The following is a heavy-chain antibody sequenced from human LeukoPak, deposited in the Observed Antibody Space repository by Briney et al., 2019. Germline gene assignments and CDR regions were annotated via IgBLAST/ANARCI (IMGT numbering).Heavy chain of an antibody. CDR1: SGSISSYY. CDR2: VYYSGST. V-gene: IGHV4-59*08. Sequence: NPSETLSLTCTVSSGSISSYYWSWIRQPPGKGLEWIGYVYYSGSTNYNPSLKSRVTISVDTSKNQFSLKLSSVTAADTAVYYCARHEKLGQFDYWGQGTLVTVSS. J-gene: IGHJ4*02. D-gene: IGHD3-10*01. CDR3: ARHEKLGQFDY.